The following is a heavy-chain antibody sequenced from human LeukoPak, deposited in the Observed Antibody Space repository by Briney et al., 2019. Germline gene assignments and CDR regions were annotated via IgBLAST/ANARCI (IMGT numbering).Heavy chain of an antibody. D-gene: IGHD6-13*01. CDR2: ISSSTNYI. CDR1: GFSFSSYG. CDR3: ARGACSSSSYYFDY. Sequence: GGSLRLSCAASGFSFSSYGMNWVRQAPGKGLEWVSSISSSTNYIYYADSVKGRFTISRDNAKKSLYLQMNSLRAEDTPVYYCARGACSSSSYYFDYWGQGTLVAVSS. J-gene: IGHJ4*02. V-gene: IGHV3-21*01.